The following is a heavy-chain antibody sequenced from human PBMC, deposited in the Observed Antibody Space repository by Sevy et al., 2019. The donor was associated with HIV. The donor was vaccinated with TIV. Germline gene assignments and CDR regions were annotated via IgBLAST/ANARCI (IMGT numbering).Heavy chain of an antibody. CDR1: GFTFSSYW. J-gene: IGHJ4*02. V-gene: IGHV3-7*01. D-gene: IGHD3-22*01. CDR2: INQDGSEK. Sequence: GGSLRLSCAASGFTFSSYWMSWVRQAPGKGLEWVANINQDGSEKHYGDSVKGRVTISRDSSKNSLFLQVHSLRVEDTAVYYCAKGSNYYDSSGYFRSGYFDYWGQGTLVTVSS. CDR3: AKGSNYYDSSGYFRSGYFDY.